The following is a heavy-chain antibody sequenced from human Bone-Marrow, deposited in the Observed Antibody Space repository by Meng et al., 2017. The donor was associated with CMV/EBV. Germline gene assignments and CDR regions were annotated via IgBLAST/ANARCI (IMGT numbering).Heavy chain of an antibody. J-gene: IGHJ4*02. CDR3: GGGLGGVVFDN. D-gene: IGHD3-16*01. CDR1: GDSFSGYA. V-gene: IGHV1-69*12. CDR2: MRTSLTTE. Sequence: QVALEEAGPGLAKPWATLDVSCMVSGDSFSGYAFRWMRQPAGKGLEWMGRMRTSLTTENNAQMYRGRALITATETTHIAHMVLSGLGSETAAVYCWGGGLGGVVFDNWGQGTLVTVSS.